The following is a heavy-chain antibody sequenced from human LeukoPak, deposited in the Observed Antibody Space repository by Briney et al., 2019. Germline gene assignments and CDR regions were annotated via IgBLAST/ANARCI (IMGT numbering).Heavy chain of an antibody. CDR1: GFTFSNFA. Sequence: GRSLRLSCAASGFTFSNFAMHWVRQAPGKGLEWVAVISYDGDNEYYADSVKGQFTISRDNSKDRLYLQMNSLRPEDTAMYYCARESSALYYYYGMDDWGQGTTVTVSS. V-gene: IGHV3-30-3*01. CDR2: ISYDGDNE. CDR3: ARESSALYYYYGMDD. J-gene: IGHJ6*02. D-gene: IGHD6-19*01.